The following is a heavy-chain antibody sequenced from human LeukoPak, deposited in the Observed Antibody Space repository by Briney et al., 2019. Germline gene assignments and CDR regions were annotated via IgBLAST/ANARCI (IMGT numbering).Heavy chain of an antibody. D-gene: IGHD2-2*01. J-gene: IGHJ6*04. V-gene: IGHV1-69*06. CDR3: ERALIVVVPAAMSPYCYGMDV. CDR1: GGTFISYA. CDR2: IIPLFGAA. Sequence: GASVKVSCEASGGTFISYAISWGRQAPGEGREWVGGIIPLFGAANYAQKFQGGETITADKSTSTDYMERCGRRDEDTAVYYCERALIVVVPAAMSPYCYGMDVWGKGSKVTVPS.